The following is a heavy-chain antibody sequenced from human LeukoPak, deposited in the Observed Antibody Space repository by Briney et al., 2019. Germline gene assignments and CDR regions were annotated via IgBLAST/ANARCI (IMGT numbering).Heavy chain of an antibody. CDR2: INSDGGST. CDR1: GYTFSSYW. Sequence: PGGSLRLSCAASGYTFSSYWMHWVRQAPGKGLVWVSRINSDGGSTSYADSVKGRFTISRDNAKNTLYLQMNSLRAEDTAVYYCAREGYYDSSGYYYLMDRQTTRKSYYFDYWGQGTLVTVSS. V-gene: IGHV3-74*01. CDR3: AREGYYDSSGYYYLMDRQTTRKSYYFDY. D-gene: IGHD3-22*01. J-gene: IGHJ4*02.